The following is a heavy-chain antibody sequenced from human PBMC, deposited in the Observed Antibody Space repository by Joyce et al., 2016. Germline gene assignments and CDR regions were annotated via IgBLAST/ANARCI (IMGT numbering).Heavy chain of an antibody. Sequence: QLQLQESGPGLVKPSETLSLTCTVSGGSISSSSHYWGWIRQPPGKGLEWIGSIYYSESTDYNPSLKSRVTISVDTSKNQVSLKLSSVTAADTAVYYCASGLRFLEWTRFDPWGQGTLVTVSS. D-gene: IGHD3-3*01. V-gene: IGHV4-39*07. CDR2: IYYSEST. CDR1: GGSISSSSHY. J-gene: IGHJ5*02. CDR3: ASGLRFLEWTRFDP.